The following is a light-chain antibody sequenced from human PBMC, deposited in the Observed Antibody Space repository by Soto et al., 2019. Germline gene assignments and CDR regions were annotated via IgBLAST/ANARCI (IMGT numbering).Light chain of an antibody. J-gene: IGKJ1*01. V-gene: IGKV1-5*01. CDR2: DVS. Sequence: DIQMTQSPSTLSASVGDRVTITCRASQNVTTWLAWYQHNPGKAPKLLLYDVSNLESGVPSRFSGSGSGTEFTLTISSLQSDDFATYFCQQYDSYRTFGQGTKVDIK. CDR3: QQYDSYRT. CDR1: QNVTTW.